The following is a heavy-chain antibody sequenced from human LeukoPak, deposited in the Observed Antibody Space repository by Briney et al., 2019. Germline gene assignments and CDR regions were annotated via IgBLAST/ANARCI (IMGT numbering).Heavy chain of an antibody. D-gene: IGHD6-13*01. Sequence: GGSLRLSCAASGFTFSSYAMHWVRQAPGKGLEWVAFIRYDGSNKYYADSVKGRFTISRDNSKDTLYQQMNSLRAEDTAVYYCAKVEYTTSWYGVGSLDYWGQGTLVTVSS. J-gene: IGHJ4*02. V-gene: IGHV3-30*02. CDR3: AKVEYTTSWYGVGSLDY. CDR1: GFTFSSYA. CDR2: IRYDGSNK.